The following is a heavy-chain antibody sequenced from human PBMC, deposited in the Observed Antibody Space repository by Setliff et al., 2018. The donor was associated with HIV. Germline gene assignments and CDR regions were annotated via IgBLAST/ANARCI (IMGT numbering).Heavy chain of an antibody. CDR1: GFTFETYT. CDR3: VRDGLAAAGYNWFDP. CDR2: INKRSDYI. J-gene: IGHJ5*02. Sequence: GGSLRLSCVGSGFTFETYTNNWVRMAPGKGLEWVASINKRSDYIDYADALNRRFIISRDNPKNSVFLQMNSLRGEDTGLYFCVRDGLAAAGYNWFDPWGQGTPVTVSS. V-gene: IGHV3-21*01. D-gene: IGHD6-25*01.